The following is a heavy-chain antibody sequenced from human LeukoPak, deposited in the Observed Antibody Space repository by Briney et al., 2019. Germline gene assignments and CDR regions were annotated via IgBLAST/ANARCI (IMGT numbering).Heavy chain of an antibody. CDR1: GFTVSSNY. Sequence: GGSLRLSCAASGFTVSSNYMSWVPQAPGKGLECVSVIYSGGSTYYADSVKGRFTISRDNSNNPLYLQMNSLRAEDTAVYYCARVASDGSWYPDYWGQGTLVTVSS. CDR2: IYSGGST. V-gene: IGHV3-66*01. CDR3: ARVASDGSWYPDY. J-gene: IGHJ4*02. D-gene: IGHD1-14*01.